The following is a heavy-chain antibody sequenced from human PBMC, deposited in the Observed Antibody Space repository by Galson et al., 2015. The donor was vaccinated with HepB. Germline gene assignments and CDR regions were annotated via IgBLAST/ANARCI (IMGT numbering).Heavy chain of an antibody. CDR2: ISTDANHI. CDR1: GFTFSSYS. V-gene: IGHV3-21*06. CDR3: ARVFFPWAVSPYFFHGMDV. Sequence: SLRLSCATSGFTFSSYSINWVRQAPGKGLEWVSSISTDANHIYYADSMKGRFTISRDNAQNSAYLQINSLRVEDRAVYFCARVFFPWAVSPYFFHGMDVWGHGTTVTVSS. D-gene: IGHD2/OR15-2a*01. J-gene: IGHJ6*02.